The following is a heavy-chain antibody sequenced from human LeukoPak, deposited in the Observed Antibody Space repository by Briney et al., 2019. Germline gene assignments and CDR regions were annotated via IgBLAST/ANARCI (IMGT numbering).Heavy chain of an antibody. V-gene: IGHV4-39*01. CDR1: GGSISSSSYY. CDR3: ARGVGATKYYYYGMDV. CDR2: IYYSGST. J-gene: IGHJ6*02. D-gene: IGHD1-26*01. Sequence: PSETLSLTCTVSGGSISSSSYYWGWIRQPPGKGLEWIGSIYYSGSTYYNPSLKSRVTISVDTSKNQFSLKLSSVTAADTAVYYCARGVGATKYYYYGMDVWGQGTTVTVSS.